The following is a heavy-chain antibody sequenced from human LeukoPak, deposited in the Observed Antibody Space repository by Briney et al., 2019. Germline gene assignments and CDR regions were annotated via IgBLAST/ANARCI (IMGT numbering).Heavy chain of an antibody. D-gene: IGHD5-18*01. CDR2: ISSSSSYI. Sequence: GGSLRLSCAASGFTFSSYSMNWVRQAPGKGLEWVSSISSSSSYIYYADSVKGRFTISRDNAKSSLYLQMNSLRAEDTAVYYCARGGGYSYGSFDYWGQGTLVTVSS. CDR3: ARGGGYSYGSFDY. J-gene: IGHJ4*02. CDR1: GFTFSSYS. V-gene: IGHV3-21*01.